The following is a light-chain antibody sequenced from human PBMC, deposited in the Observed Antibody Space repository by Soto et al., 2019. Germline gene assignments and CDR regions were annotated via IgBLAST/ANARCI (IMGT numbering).Light chain of an antibody. V-gene: IGKV1-39*01. CDR2: AGS. Sequence: DIQLTQSPSSLSASVGDRVTITCRASQNIESYFNWFQQKSGKAPQLLIYAGSSLQSGVPSRFVGSGSGTDFTLTIISLQPEDFATYYCQQANSFPWTFGQGTKVEIK. CDR3: QQANSFPWT. CDR1: QNIESY. J-gene: IGKJ1*01.